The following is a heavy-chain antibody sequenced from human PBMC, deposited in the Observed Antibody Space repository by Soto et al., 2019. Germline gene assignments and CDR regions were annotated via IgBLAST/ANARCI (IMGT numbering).Heavy chain of an antibody. J-gene: IGHJ3*02. CDR3: AKDKSGWDDAFDI. Sequence: ETLSLTCTVSGDSITSYYWSWIRQPPGKGLEWVSAISGSGGSTYYADSVKGRFTISRDNSKNTLYLQMNSLRAEDTAVYYCAKDKSGWDDAFDIWGQGTMVTVSS. CDR1: GDSITSYY. D-gene: IGHD6-19*01. CDR2: ISGSGGST. V-gene: IGHV3-23*01.